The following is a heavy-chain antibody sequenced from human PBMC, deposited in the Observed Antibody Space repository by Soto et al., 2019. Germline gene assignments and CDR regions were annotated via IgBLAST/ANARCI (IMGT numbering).Heavy chain of an antibody. D-gene: IGHD3-22*01. CDR3: ARGRFYSDSSGYYYGWFDP. J-gene: IGHJ5*02. CDR2: IYYSGSP. CDR1: GGSIGTYF. V-gene: IGHV4-59*01. Sequence: PSETLSLTCTVSGGSIGTYFWTWIRQPPGKGLEWIGYIYYSGSPNYNPSPKSRVTISEDTSKSQFSLKLSSVTAADTAVYYFARGRFYSDSSGYYYGWFDPWGQGTLVTVS.